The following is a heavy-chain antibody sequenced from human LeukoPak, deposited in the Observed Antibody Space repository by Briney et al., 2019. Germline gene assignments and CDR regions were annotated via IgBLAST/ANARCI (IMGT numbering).Heavy chain of an antibody. CDR1: GGFITNSNYY. V-gene: IGHV4-39*01. CDR3: VRLHYYGSSRLPL. Sequence: PSETLSLTCTVSGGFITNSNYYWGWIRQPPGKGLDWIGSVYYTGRTYYNPALNSRVTISIDTSRNQFSLNLNSATAADTAVYYCVRLHYYGSSRLPLWGQGTLVMVSS. J-gene: IGHJ4*02. CDR2: VYYTGRT. D-gene: IGHD3-22*01.